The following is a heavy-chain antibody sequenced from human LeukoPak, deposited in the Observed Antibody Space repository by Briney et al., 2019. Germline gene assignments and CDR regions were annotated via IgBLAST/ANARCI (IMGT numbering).Heavy chain of an antibody. J-gene: IGHJ6*03. V-gene: IGHV1-69*05. CDR3: ARGRCSSTSCYTRPNYYYYMDV. CDR1: GGTFSSYA. D-gene: IGHD2-2*02. Sequence: SVKVSCKASGGTFSSYAISWVRQAPRQGLEWMGGIIPIFGTANYAQKFQGRVTITTDESTSTAYMELSSLRSEDTAVYYCARGRCSSTSCYTRPNYYYYMDVWGKGTTVTVSS. CDR2: IIPIFGTA.